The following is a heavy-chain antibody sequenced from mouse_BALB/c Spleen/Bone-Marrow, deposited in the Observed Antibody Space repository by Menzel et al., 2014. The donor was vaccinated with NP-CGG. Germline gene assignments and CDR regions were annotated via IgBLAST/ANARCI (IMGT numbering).Heavy chain of an antibody. Sequence: EVQGVESGGGLVQPGGSLKLSCAASGFTFSSYGMSWVRQTPDKRLELVATINNNGGNTYYPDSVKGRFTISRDNAKNTLYLQMSSLKSEDTAMYYCARDNYGSRFDYWGQGTTLTVSS. D-gene: IGHD1-1*01. CDR2: INNNGGNT. J-gene: IGHJ2*01. V-gene: IGHV5-6-3*01. CDR3: ARDNYGSRFDY. CDR1: GFTFSSYG.